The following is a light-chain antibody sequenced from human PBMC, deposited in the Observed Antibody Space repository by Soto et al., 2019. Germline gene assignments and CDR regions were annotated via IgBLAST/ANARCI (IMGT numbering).Light chain of an antibody. V-gene: IGLV2-14*01. CDR1: SSDVGGYNY. CDR3: SSYTTTDTYV. J-gene: IGLJ1*01. Sequence: ALTQPASVSGSPGQSITISCTGTSSDVGGYNYVSWSQQHPGKAPKLIIYEVSNRPSGVSNRFSGSKSGNTASLTISGLQAEDEADYYCSSYTTTDTYVFGTGTKVTVL. CDR2: EVS.